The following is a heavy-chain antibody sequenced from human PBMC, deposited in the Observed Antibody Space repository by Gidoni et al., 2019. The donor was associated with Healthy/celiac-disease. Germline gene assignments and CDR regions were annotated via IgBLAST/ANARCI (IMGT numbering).Heavy chain of an antibody. Sequence: QVQLVESGGGVVQPGRSLRLSCAASGFTFSSYGMHWVRQAPGKGLEWVAVISYDGSNKYYADSVKGRFTISRDNSKNTLYLQMNSLRAEDTAVYYCAKLTDSSGSIRGGSAFDIWGQGTMVTVSS. CDR2: ISYDGSNK. V-gene: IGHV3-30*18. CDR1: GFTFSSYG. CDR3: AKLTDSSGSIRGGSAFDI. D-gene: IGHD3-22*01. J-gene: IGHJ3*02.